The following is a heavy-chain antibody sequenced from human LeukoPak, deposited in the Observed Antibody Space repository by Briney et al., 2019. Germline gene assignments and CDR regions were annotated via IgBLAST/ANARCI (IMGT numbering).Heavy chain of an antibody. CDR1: GGTFSSYA. Sequence: SVKVSCKASGGTFSSYAISWVRQAPGQGLEWMGRIIPIFGIANYAQKFQGRVTITADKSTSTAYMELSSLRSEDTAVYYCARTPYCGGDCLILDYWGQGTLVTVSS. CDR2: IIPIFGIA. J-gene: IGHJ4*02. D-gene: IGHD2-21*02. CDR3: ARTPYCGGDCLILDY. V-gene: IGHV1-69*04.